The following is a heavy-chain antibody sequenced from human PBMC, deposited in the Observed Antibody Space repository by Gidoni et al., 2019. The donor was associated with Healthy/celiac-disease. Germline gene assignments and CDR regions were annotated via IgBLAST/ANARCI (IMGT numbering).Heavy chain of an antibody. CDR1: GTTFADYT. CDR3: AKDLDSSGYLLGCLDY. D-gene: IGHD3-22*01. V-gene: IGHV3-43*01. CDR2: ISWDSSST. J-gene: IGHJ4*02. Sequence: EVQLVESGGVVVQPGGSLSLSCAASGTTFADYTMHWLRQAPGQGLEWVSVISWDSSSTYYADSVKGRFTISRYNSENSLYLQMNSLRTEDTALYYCAKDLDSSGYLLGCLDYWGQGTLVTVSS.